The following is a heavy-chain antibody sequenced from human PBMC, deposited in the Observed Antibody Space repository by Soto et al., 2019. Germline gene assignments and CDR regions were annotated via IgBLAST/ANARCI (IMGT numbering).Heavy chain of an antibody. CDR2: ISGSGGST. V-gene: IGHV3-23*01. Sequence: GGSLRLSCAASGFTFSSYAMSWVRQAPGKGLEWVSAISGSGGSTYYADSVKGRFTISRDNSKNTLYLQMNSLRAEDTAVYYCAKVLYQLRLPLPDVWGQGTTVTVSS. CDR1: GFTFSSYA. CDR3: AKVLYQLRLPLPDV. D-gene: IGHD5-12*01. J-gene: IGHJ6*02.